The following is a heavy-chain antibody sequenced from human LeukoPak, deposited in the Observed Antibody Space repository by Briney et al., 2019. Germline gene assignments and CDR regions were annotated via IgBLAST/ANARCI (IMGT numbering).Heavy chain of an antibody. V-gene: IGHV4-61*01. D-gene: IGHD3-10*01. CDR2: IYYSGST. Sequence: SQTLSLTCTVSGGSVSSGSYYWNWIRQPPGKGLEWIGYIYYSGSTNYNPSLKSRVTISVDTSKNQFSLKLSSVTAADTAVYYCARVGSGSYYTVSDYWGQGTLVTVSS. J-gene: IGHJ4*02. CDR1: GGSVSSGSYY. CDR3: ARVGSGSYYTVSDY.